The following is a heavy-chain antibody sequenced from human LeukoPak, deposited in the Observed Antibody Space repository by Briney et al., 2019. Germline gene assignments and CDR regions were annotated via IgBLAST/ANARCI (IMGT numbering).Heavy chain of an antibody. CDR1: GYTFTGYY. V-gene: IGHV1-2*02. Sequence: ASVKVSCKASGYTFTGYYMHWVRQPPGQGLEWMGWINPNSGGTNYARKFQGRVTMTRDTSISTAYMELSRLRSDDTAVYYCAREDNIVVVVAGTPPDNDAFDIWGQGTMVTVSS. CDR2: INPNSGGT. J-gene: IGHJ3*02. CDR3: AREDNIVVVVAGTPPDNDAFDI. D-gene: IGHD2-15*01.